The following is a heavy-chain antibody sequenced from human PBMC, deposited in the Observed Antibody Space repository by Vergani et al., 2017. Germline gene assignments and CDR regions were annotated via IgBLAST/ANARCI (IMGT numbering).Heavy chain of an antibody. CDR2: ISYDGTQK. Sequence: QVHLVESGGGVVQPGRSLRLSCVVSGFTSRYYGMHWVRQAPGKGLEWVAVISYDGTQKYYADSVKGRFTISRDNSKSTLYLQMNNLRTEDTDVYYCATKSCGTLGCEIGYFMEWGQGTLVTVSS. V-gene: IGHV3-30*03. D-gene: IGHD2-15*01. CDR3: ATKSCGTLGCEIGYFME. CDR1: GFTSRYYG. J-gene: IGHJ1*01.